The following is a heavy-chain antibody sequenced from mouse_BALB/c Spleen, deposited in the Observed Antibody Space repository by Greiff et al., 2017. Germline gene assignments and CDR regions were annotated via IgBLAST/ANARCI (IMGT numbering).Heavy chain of an antibody. CDR2: INSNGGST. D-gene: IGHD1-1*01. V-gene: IGHV5-6-2*01. J-gene: IGHJ2*01. CDR1: GFTFSSYY. CDR3: ARHFATTVVGFDY. Sequence: EVQRVESGGGLVKLGGSLKLSCAASGFTFSSYYMSWVRQTPEKRLELVAAINSNGGSTYYPDTVKGRFTISRDNAKNTLYLQMSSLKSEDTALYYCARHFATTVVGFDYWGQGTTLTVSS.